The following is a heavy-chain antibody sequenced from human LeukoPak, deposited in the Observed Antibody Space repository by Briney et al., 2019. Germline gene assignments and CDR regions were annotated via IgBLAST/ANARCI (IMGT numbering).Heavy chain of an antibody. Sequence: GESLQISCQASGYRFTNCWIGWVRQMPGKGLEWMGVIYPDDSDTTYSPSFQGQVTISADKSISTAYLQWSSLKASDTAMYYCASAGDSSGYYYFSAFDIWGQGTMVTVSS. D-gene: IGHD3-22*01. CDR2: IYPDDSDT. V-gene: IGHV5-51*01. CDR1: GYRFTNCW. J-gene: IGHJ3*02. CDR3: ASAGDSSGYYYFSAFDI.